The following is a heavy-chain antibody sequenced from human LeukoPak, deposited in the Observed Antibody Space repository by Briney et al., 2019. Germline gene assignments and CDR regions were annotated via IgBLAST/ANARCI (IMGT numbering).Heavy chain of an antibody. CDR3: ARDLWFGGLKGAFDI. V-gene: IGHV4-38-2*02. Sequence: PSETLSLTCTVSGYSISSGYHWGWIRQSPGKGLEWIGSIYHSGSTYYNPSLKSRVTISVDTSKNQFSLKLSSVTAADTAVYYCARDLWFGGLKGAFDIWGQGTMVTVSS. CDR2: IYHSGST. J-gene: IGHJ3*02. CDR1: GYSISSGYH. D-gene: IGHD3-10*01.